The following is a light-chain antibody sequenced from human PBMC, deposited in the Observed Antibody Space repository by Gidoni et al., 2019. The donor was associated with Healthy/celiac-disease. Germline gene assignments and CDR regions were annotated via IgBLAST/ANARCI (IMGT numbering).Light chain of an antibody. CDR2: EVI. CDR3: SSYAGSNNHVV. CDR1: SSDVGGYNY. J-gene: IGLJ2*01. V-gene: IGLV2-8*01. Sequence: QSALTQPPSASGSPGQSVTISCTGTSSDVGGYNYVSWYQQHPGKAPKLMIYEVIKRPSGVPDRFSGSKSGNTASLTVSGLQAEDEADYYCSSYAGSNNHVVFGGWTKLTVL.